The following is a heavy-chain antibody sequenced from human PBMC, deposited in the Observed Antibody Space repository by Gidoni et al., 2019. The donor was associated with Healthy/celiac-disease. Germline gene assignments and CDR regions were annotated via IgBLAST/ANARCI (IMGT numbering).Heavy chain of an antibody. CDR2: INPSGGST. V-gene: IGHV1-46*01. Sequence: QVQLVQSGAEVKKPGAAVKVSCTASGYTFTSYYMHWVRQAPGQGLEWMGRINPSGGSTSYAQKCRGRVTMTRDTSTSIAYMELSSLKPEETAVYYCAGGPTRYYDSSGYLEPFDYWGQGTLVTVSS. J-gene: IGHJ4*02. CDR1: GYTFTSYY. D-gene: IGHD3-22*01. CDR3: AGGPTRYYDSSGYLEPFDY.